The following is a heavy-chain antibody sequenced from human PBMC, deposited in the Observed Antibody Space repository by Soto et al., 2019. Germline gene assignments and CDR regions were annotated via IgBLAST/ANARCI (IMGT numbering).Heavy chain of an antibody. Sequence: ASVKVSCKASGGTFSSYAISWVRQAPGQGLEWMGGIIPIFGTANYAQKFQGRVTITADKSTSTAYMELSSLRSEDTAVYYCARDRVVVTPIPWFDPWGQGTLVTVSS. CDR3: ARDRVVVTPIPWFDP. CDR1: GGTFSSYA. J-gene: IGHJ5*02. CDR2: IIPIFGTA. V-gene: IGHV1-69*06. D-gene: IGHD2-21*02.